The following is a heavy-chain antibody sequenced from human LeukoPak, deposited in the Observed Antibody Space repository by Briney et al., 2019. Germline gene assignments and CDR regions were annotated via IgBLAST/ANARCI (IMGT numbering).Heavy chain of an antibody. CDR2: ISYDGSNK. Sequence: GGSLRLSCAASGFTFSSYGMHWVRQAPGKGLEWVAVISYDGSNKYYADSVKGRFTISRDSSKNTLYLQMNSLRAEDTAFYYCARGVGSYGNWFDPWGQGTLVTVSS. D-gene: IGHD3-10*01. CDR3: ARGVGSYGNWFDP. CDR1: GFTFSSYG. V-gene: IGHV3-30*03. J-gene: IGHJ5*02.